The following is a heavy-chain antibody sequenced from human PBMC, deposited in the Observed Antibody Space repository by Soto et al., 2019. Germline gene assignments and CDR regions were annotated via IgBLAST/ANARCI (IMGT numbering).Heavy chain of an antibody. J-gene: IGHJ4*02. D-gene: IGHD4-17*01. V-gene: IGHV4-34*01. CDR2: INHSGST. CDR1: GGSFSGFY. Sequence: SETLSLTCAVYGGSFSGFYWSWIRQPPGKGLEWIGEINHSGSTNYNPSLKSRVTISVDTSKNQFSLKLSSVTAADTAVYYCASMTTGYYFDYWGQGTLVTSPQ. CDR3: ASMTTGYYFDY.